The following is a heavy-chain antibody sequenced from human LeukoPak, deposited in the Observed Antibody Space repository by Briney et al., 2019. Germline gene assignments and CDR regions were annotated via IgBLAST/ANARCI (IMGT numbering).Heavy chain of an antibody. D-gene: IGHD4-17*01. CDR2: ISAYNGNT. V-gene: IGHV1-18*01. CDR1: GYTFTSYG. Sequence: VASVKVSCKASGYTFTSYGISWVRHAPGQGLEWMGWISAYNGNTNYAQKLQGRVTMTTDTSTSTAYMELRSLRSDDTAVYYCARDPPYGDYWDYWGQGTLVTVSS. J-gene: IGHJ4*02. CDR3: ARDPPYGDYWDY.